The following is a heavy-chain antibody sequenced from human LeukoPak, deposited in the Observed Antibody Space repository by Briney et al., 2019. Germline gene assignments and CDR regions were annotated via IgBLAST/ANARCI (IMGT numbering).Heavy chain of an antibody. CDR3: AKDLDIVATSHFDY. J-gene: IGHJ4*02. CDR1: GFTFSSYG. V-gene: IGHV3-33*06. Sequence: GGSLRLSCAASGFTFSSYGMHWVRQAPCKGLEWVAVIWYDGSNKYYADSVMGRFTISRDNSKNTLYLQMNSLRAEDTAVYYCAKDLDIVATSHFDYWGQGTLVTVSS. CDR2: IWYDGSNK. D-gene: IGHD5-12*01.